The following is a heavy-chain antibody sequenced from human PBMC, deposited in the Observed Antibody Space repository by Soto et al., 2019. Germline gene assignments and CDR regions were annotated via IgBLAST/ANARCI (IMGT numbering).Heavy chain of an antibody. CDR3: VAWGTYNSNP. D-gene: IGHD1-1*01. CDR1: GFIFNTHW. Sequence: PGGSLRLSCAASGFIFNTHWMSWVRQAPEKGLEWVAHTKPDGSEKYYVDSAKGRFTISRDNTRNSLYLQMNSLRADDTALYYCVAWGTYNSNPWGQGNLVTVSS. V-gene: IGHV3-7*01. CDR2: TKPDGSEK. J-gene: IGHJ5*02.